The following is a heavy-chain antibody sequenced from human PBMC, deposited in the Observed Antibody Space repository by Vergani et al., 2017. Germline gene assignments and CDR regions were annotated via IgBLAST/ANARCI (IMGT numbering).Heavy chain of an antibody. CDR1: GGSISSGDYY. V-gene: IGHV4-30-4*08. Sequence: QVQLPESGPGLVKPSQTLSLTCTVSGGSISSGDYYWSWIRQPPGKGLEWIGSIYHSGSTYYNPSLKSRVTISVDTSKNQFSLKLSSVTAADTAVYYCARPNLAAAGPPDAFDIWGQGTMVTVSS. CDR2: IYHSGST. D-gene: IGHD6-13*01. J-gene: IGHJ3*02. CDR3: ARPNLAAAGPPDAFDI.